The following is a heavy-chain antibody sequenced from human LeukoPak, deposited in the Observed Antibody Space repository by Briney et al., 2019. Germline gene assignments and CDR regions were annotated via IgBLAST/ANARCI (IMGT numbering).Heavy chain of an antibody. D-gene: IGHD5-24*01. J-gene: IGHJ4*02. CDR3: ARGVTIFDY. Sequence: SETLSLTCAVYGGSFSGYYWSWIRQPPGKGLEWIGEINHSGSTNYNPSLKSRVTISVDTSKNQFSLKLSSVTAADTAVYYCARGVTIFDYWGQGTLVTVSS. CDR1: GGSFSGYY. V-gene: IGHV4-34*01. CDR2: INHSGST.